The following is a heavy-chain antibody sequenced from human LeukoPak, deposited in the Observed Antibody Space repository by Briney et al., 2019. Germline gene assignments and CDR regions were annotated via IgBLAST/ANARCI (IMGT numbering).Heavy chain of an antibody. V-gene: IGHV4-61*02. D-gene: IGHD3-16*02. CDR1: GASINSGSYY. Sequence: SVTLSFTCTVSGASINSGSYYWQWIRQPLGKRLEWNGSIYTSGSTNYNPSLKSRVTISLDTSKNQFSLKLDSVTAADTAVYYCARDGPLVYFDYWGQGALVTVSS. CDR3: ARDGPLVYFDY. J-gene: IGHJ4*02. CDR2: IYTSGST.